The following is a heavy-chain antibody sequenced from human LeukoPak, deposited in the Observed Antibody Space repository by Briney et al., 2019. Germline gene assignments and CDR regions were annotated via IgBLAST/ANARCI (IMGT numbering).Heavy chain of an antibody. CDR2: IYTSGST. CDR1: GGSLNGHY. J-gene: IGHJ4*02. D-gene: IGHD3-10*01. V-gene: IGHV4-59*10. Sequence: PSETLSLTCAVYGGSLNGHYWSWIRQPPGKGLEWIGRIYTSGSTNYNPSLKSRVTISVDKSKNQLSLKVSSVTAADTAVYYCARGKYIDSGSYNVFDYWGQGTLVSVSS. CDR3: ARGKYIDSGSYNVFDY.